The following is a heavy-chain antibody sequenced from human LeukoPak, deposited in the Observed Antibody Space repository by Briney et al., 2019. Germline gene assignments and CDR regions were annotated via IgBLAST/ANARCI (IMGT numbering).Heavy chain of an antibody. Sequence: GGSLRLSCAASGFTFSSYSMNWVRQAPGKGLEWVSYISSSSPIIYYADSVKGRFTISRDNAKNSLYLQMNSLRAEDTAVYYCARVHGGYPFDYWGQGTLVTVSS. J-gene: IGHJ4*02. CDR2: ISSSSPII. D-gene: IGHD2-15*01. CDR1: GFTFSSYS. CDR3: ARVHGGYPFDY. V-gene: IGHV3-48*01.